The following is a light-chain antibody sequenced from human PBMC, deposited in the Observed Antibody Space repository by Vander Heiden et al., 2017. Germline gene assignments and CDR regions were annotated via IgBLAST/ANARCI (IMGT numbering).Light chain of an antibody. CDR2: RNN. V-gene: IGLV1-47*01. Sequence: SLLPQPPSASGTPGQRVTISCSGSDSNIEANYVYWYYQFSGTAPRLVSIRNNQRPSGVPDRFSASKSGTSSALAISGLRSEDEADYYCAAWDDSLSGYVFGAGTKVTVL. CDR3: AAWDDSLSGYV. J-gene: IGLJ1*01. CDR1: DSNIEANY.